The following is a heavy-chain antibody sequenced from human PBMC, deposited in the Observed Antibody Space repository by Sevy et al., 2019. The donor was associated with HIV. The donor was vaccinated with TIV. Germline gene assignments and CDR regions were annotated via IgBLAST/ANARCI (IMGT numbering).Heavy chain of an antibody. CDR1: GFTFSSYW. J-gene: IGHJ3*02. V-gene: IGHV3-7*01. Sequence: GVSLRLSCAASGFTFSSYWMSWVRQAPGKGLEWVANIKQDGSEKYYVDSVKGRFTISRDNAKNSLYLQMNSLRAEDTAVYYCARAKYYYDSSGSSGNHDAFDIWGQGTMVTVSS. CDR3: ARAKYYYDSSGSSGNHDAFDI. CDR2: IKQDGSEK. D-gene: IGHD3-22*01.